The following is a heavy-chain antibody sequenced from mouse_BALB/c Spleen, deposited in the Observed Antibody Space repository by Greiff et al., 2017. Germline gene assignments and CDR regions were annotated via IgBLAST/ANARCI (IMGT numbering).Heavy chain of an antibody. CDR2: INPDRSTI. V-gene: IGHV4-1*02. CDR3: ARPERLETALTY. CDR1: GFDFSRYW. Sequence: EVKLLESGGGLVQPGGSLKLSCAASGFDFSRYWMSWVRQAPGKGLEWIGEINPDRSTINYTPSLKDKFIISRDNPKNTLYLQMSKVRSEDTALTYCARPERLETALTYWGQGTSVTVSS. J-gene: IGHJ4*01. D-gene: IGHD2-4*01.